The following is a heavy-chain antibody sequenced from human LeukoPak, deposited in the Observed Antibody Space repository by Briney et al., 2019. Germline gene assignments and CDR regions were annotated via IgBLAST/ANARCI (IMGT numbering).Heavy chain of an antibody. CDR1: GGSISGYY. D-gene: IGHD2-21*02. V-gene: IGHV4-59*12. J-gene: IGHJ4*02. Sequence: PSETLSLTCTVSGGSISGYYWSWIQQPPGKGLEWIGYIYNSGTTSYNPSLKSRVTMSVDTSKNQFSLKLSSVTAADTALYCARGWGPAYCGGDCHRHFDYWGQGTLVTVSS. CDR3: ARGWGPAYCGGDCHRHFDY. CDR2: IYNSGTT.